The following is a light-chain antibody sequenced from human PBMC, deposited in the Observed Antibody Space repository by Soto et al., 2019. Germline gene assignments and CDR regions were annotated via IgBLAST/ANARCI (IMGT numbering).Light chain of an antibody. CDR1: QSISSW. V-gene: IGKV1-5*01. CDR2: DAS. J-gene: IGKJ1*01. Sequence: IVVTHSPSAVSASVGERVSITFRASQSISSWLAWYQQKPGKAPKLLIYDASSLESGVPSRFSGSGSGTEFTLTISSLQPDDFATYYCQQYNSYSRWTFGQGTMVDIK. CDR3: QQYNSYSRWT.